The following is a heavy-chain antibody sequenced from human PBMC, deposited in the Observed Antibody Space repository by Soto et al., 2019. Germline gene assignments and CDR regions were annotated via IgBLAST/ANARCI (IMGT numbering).Heavy chain of an antibody. D-gene: IGHD1-26*01. V-gene: IGHV4-59*01. CDR1: GGSISSYY. J-gene: IGHJ5*02. CDR3: ARVVSGSWSYYADWFDP. CDR2: IYYSGST. Sequence: PSETLSLTCTVSGGSISSYYWSWIRQPPGKGMEWIGYIYYSGSTNYNPSLKSRVTISVDTSKNQFSLKLSSVTAADTAVYYCARVVSGSWSYYADWFDPWGQGTMVTVSS.